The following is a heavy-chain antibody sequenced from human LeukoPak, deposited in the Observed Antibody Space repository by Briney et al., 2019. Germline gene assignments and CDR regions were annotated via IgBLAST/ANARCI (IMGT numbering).Heavy chain of an antibody. Sequence: PGRSLRLSCAASGFTFSSYSMNWVRQAPGKGLEWVSSISSSSSYIYYADSVKGRFTISRDNAKNSLYLQMNSLRAEDTAVYYCARGADYYDSSGYYYVSHVERKGVEGDAFDIWGQGTMVTVSS. CDR1: GFTFSSYS. CDR2: ISSSSSYI. J-gene: IGHJ3*02. D-gene: IGHD3-22*01. V-gene: IGHV3-21*01. CDR3: ARGADYYDSSGYYYVSHVERKGVEGDAFDI.